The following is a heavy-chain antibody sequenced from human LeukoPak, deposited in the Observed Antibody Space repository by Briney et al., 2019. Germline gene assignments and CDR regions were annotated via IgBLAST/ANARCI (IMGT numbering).Heavy chain of an antibody. Sequence: GGSLRLSCAASGFTFSNYAMSWVRQAPGKGLGWVSTISGSGGTTYYADPVKGRFTISRDNSKNTLYLQMNSLRAEDTAVYYCAKRAYMDVWGKGTTVTASS. V-gene: IGHV3-23*01. CDR3: AKRAYMDV. J-gene: IGHJ6*03. CDR1: GFTFSNYA. CDR2: ISGSGGTT.